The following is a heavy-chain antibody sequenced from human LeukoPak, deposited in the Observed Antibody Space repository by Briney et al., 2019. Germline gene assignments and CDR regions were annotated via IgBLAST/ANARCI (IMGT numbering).Heavy chain of an antibody. Sequence: SETLSLTCTVSGGSISSGSYYWSWIRQPAGKGLEWIGRIYTSGSTNYNPSLKSRVTISVDTSKNQFSLKLSSVTAADTAVYYCARNRGYSSGWYYYYMDVWGKGTTVTISS. V-gene: IGHV4-61*02. CDR3: ARNRGYSSGWYYYYMDV. J-gene: IGHJ6*03. D-gene: IGHD6-19*01. CDR2: IYTSGST. CDR1: GGSISSGSYY.